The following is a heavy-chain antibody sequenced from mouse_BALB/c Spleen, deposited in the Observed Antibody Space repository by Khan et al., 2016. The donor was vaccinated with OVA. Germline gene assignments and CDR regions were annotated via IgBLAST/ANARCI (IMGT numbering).Heavy chain of an antibody. CDR1: GFTFSTYA. V-gene: IGHV5-9-1*01. Sequence: EVVLVESGGGLVKPGGSLKLSCEVSGFTFSTYAMSFVRQTPEKRLEWVASISSDGDYTFYLDSVKGRFTISRDNAKNTLYLEMSSLRSDDTAMFYCARSPYGNFGYWGQGTLVTVSA. D-gene: IGHD2-1*01. CDR3: ARSPYGNFGY. CDR2: ISSDGDYT. J-gene: IGHJ3*02.